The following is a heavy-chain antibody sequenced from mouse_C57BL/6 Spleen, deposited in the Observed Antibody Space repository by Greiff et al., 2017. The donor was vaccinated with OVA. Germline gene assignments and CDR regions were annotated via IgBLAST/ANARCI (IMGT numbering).Heavy chain of an antibody. CDR3: ARSYYGSSYDWYFDF. D-gene: IGHD1-1*01. J-gene: IGHJ1*03. V-gene: IGHV1-72*01. CDR2: IDPNSGGI. CDR1: GYTFTSYW. Sequence: QVQLQQSGAELVKPGASVKLSCKASGYTFTSYWMHWVKQRPGRGLGWIGRIDPNSGGIKYNEKFKSKATLTVDKPASSADMQLSSLTSEDSAVYYCARSYYGSSYDWYFDFWGTGTTVTVSS.